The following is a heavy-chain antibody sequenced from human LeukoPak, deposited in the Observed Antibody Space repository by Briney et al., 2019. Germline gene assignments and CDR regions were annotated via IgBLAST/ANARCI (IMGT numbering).Heavy chain of an antibody. CDR3: ANHPRTSLGYCSGGSCPTEAPH. D-gene: IGHD2-15*01. Sequence: GGSLRLSCAASGFSFGSYSMNWVRQAPGKGLEWVSYISSSSSTIYYADSVKGRFTISRDNAKKSLYLQMNSLRAEDTAVYYRANHPRTSLGYCSGGSCPTEAPHWGQGTLVTVSS. CDR1: GFSFGSYS. V-gene: IGHV3-48*01. J-gene: IGHJ4*02. CDR2: ISSSSSTI.